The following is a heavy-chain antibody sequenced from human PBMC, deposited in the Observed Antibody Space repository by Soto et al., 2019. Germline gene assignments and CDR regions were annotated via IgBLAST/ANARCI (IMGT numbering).Heavy chain of an antibody. CDR3: ARELRVGSYYYGMDV. V-gene: IGHV3-30-3*01. CDR2: ISYDGSNK. J-gene: IGHJ6*02. D-gene: IGHD1-26*01. CDR1: GFTFSSYA. Sequence: LRLSCAAPGFTFSSYAMHWVRQAPGKGLEWVAVISYDGSNKYYADSVKGRFTISRDNSKNTLYLQMNSLRAEDTAVYYCARELRVGSYYYGMDVWGQGTTVTVSS.